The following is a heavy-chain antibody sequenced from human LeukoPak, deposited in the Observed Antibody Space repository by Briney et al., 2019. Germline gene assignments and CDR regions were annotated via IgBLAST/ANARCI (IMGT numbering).Heavy chain of an antibody. CDR2: IRSSSSYI. CDR1: EFSVGSNY. Sequence: GGSLRLSCAASEFSVGSNYMNWVRQAPGKGLEWVSFIRSSSSYIYYADSVKGRFTISRDNAKNSVYLQMDSLRAEDTAVYYCARGPTNGQAFDYWGQGTLVSVSS. CDR3: ARGPTNGQAFDY. J-gene: IGHJ4*02. D-gene: IGHD2-8*01. V-gene: IGHV3-21*06.